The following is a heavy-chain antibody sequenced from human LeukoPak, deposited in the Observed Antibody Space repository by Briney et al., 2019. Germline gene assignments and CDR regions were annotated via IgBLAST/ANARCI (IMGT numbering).Heavy chain of an antibody. D-gene: IGHD2-15*01. CDR2: ISHDGSNK. Sequence: GGSLRLSCAASGFTFSTYATHWVRQAPGKGLEWVAVISHDGSNKYNADSVKGRFTISRDNSKNTLYLQMNSLRAEDTAVYYCARDQDPGSGGSCSDYWGQGTLVTVSS. J-gene: IGHJ4*02. CDR1: GFTFSTYA. V-gene: IGHV3-30*04. CDR3: ARDQDPGSGGSCSDY.